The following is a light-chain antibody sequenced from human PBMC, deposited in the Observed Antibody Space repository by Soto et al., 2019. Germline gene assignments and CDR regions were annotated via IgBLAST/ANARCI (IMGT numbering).Light chain of an antibody. CDR3: QQYGGSPIT. Sequence: SVLTQSPGTLSLSPGERVTRSCRSSQSVTTRLAWYQHKPGQAPTLLMSGASNRASGVPVRFSGSGSGTDFTLTITRLEPEDFALYYCQQYGGSPITFGLGTRLEIK. CDR2: GAS. J-gene: IGKJ5*01. CDR1: QSVTTR. V-gene: IGKV3-20*01.